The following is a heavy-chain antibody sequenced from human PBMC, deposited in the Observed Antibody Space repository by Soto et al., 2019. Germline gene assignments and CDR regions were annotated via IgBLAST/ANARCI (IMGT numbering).Heavy chain of an antibody. CDR3: ARALVGATDYFDY. D-gene: IGHD1-26*01. Sequence: KPSETLSLTCTVSGGSISSYYWSWIRQPPGKGLEWIGYIYYSGSTNYNPSLKSRVTISVDTSKNQFSLKLSSVTAADTAVYYCARALVGATDYFDYWGQGXLVTVYS. V-gene: IGHV4-59*01. CDR2: IYYSGST. CDR1: GGSISSYY. J-gene: IGHJ4*02.